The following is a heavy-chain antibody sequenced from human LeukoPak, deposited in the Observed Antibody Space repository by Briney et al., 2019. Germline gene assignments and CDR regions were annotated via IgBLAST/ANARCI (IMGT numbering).Heavy chain of an antibody. CDR3: ARGYYGSGSYFAY. CDR1: GFTFSSYA. J-gene: IGHJ4*02. CDR2: ISGSGGST. Sequence: GGSLRLSCAASGFTFSSYAMSWVRQAPGQGLEWVSTISGSGGSTYYADSVKGRFTISRDNSKNTLYLQMNSLRAEDTAVYYCARGYYGSGSYFAYWGQGTLVTVSS. V-gene: IGHV3-23*01. D-gene: IGHD3-10*01.